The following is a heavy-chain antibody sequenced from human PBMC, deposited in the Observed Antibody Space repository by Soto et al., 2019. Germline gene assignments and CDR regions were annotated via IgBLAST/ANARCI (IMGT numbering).Heavy chain of an antibody. CDR1: GFTFSSYG. CDR3: AKSEGTATKLSYYYGMDV. J-gene: IGHJ6*02. V-gene: IGHV3-30*18. D-gene: IGHD5-18*01. Sequence: QVQLVESGGGVVQPGRSLRLSCAASGFTFSSYGMHWVRQAPGKGLEWVAVISYDGSNKYYADSVKGRFTISRDNSKNTLYLQMNSLRAEDTAVYYCAKSEGTATKLSYYYGMDVWGQGTTVTVSS. CDR2: ISYDGSNK.